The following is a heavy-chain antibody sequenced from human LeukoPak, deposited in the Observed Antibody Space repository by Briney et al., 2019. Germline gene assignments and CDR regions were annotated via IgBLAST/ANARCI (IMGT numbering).Heavy chain of an antibody. CDR3: ARDAEGYSSSWYYWFDP. D-gene: IGHD6-13*01. V-gene: IGHV6-1*01. CDR1: GDSVSSNSAA. J-gene: IGHJ5*02. CDR2: TYYRSKWYN. Sequence: SQTLSLTCAISGDSVSSNSAAWNWIRQSPSRGLEWLGRTYYRSKWYNDYAVSVKIRITINPDTSKNQFSLQLNSVTPEDTAVYYCARDAEGYSSSWYYWFDPWGQGTLVTVSS.